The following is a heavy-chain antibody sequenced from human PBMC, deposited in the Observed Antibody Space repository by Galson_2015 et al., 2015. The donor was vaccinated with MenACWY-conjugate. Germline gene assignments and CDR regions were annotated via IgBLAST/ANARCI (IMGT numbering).Heavy chain of an antibody. V-gene: IGHV2-5*02. CDR3: ARMHIVLDATDAFDI. CDR2: IYWDDDK. Sequence: ALVKPTQTLTLTCTFSGFSLSTSRVGVGWIRQPPGQALEWLSLIYWDDDKRYSPSLKSRLTITKDTSKNQVVLTMTNVDPVDTATYYCARMHIVLDATDAFDIWGQGTMVTVSS. J-gene: IGHJ3*02. CDR1: GFSLSTSRVG. D-gene: IGHD3-22*01.